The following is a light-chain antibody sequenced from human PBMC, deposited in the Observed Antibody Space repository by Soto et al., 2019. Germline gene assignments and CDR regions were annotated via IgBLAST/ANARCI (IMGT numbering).Light chain of an antibody. V-gene: IGKV4-1*01. Sequence: DIVMTQSPDSLAVSLGERATINCKSSQSVLYSSNNKNYLAWYQQKPGQPPKLLIYWASTRESGVPDRFSGTGSRTNFTLTISSLQAEDVAVYYCQQYFSTPYTFG. CDR2: WAS. CDR1: QSVLYSSNNKNY. CDR3: QQYFSTPYT. J-gene: IGKJ2*01.